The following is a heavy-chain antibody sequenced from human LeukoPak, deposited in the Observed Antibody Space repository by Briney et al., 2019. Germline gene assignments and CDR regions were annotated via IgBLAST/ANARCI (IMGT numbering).Heavy chain of an antibody. CDR1: GYTFTGYY. CDR2: INPNSGGT. CDR3: ARGDDYGDYGPQDYYGMDV. Sequence: ASVKVSCKASGYTFTGYYTHWVRQAPGQGLEWMGRINPNSGGTNYAQKFQGRVTMTRDTSISTAYMELSRLRSDDTAVYYCARGDDYGDYGPQDYYGMDVWGQGTTVTVSS. V-gene: IGHV1-2*06. D-gene: IGHD4-17*01. J-gene: IGHJ6*02.